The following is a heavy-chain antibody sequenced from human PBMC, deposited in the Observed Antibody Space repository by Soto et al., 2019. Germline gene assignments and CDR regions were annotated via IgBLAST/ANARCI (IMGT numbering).Heavy chain of an antibody. CDR2: ISYDGSNK. CDR1: GFTFSSYG. D-gene: IGHD5-12*01. V-gene: IGHV3-30*18. CDR3: AKDDENGGYGGGFDY. Sequence: QVQLVESGGGVVQPGRSLRLSCAASGFTFSSYGMHWVRQAPGKGLEWVAVISYDGSNKYYADSVKGRFTISRDNSKNTLYLQMNSLRAEDTAVYYCAKDDENGGYGGGFDYWGQGTLVTVSS. J-gene: IGHJ4*02.